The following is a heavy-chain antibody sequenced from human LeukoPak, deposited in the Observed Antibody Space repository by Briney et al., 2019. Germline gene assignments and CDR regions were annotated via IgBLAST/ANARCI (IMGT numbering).Heavy chain of an antibody. D-gene: IGHD3-22*01. CDR3: ARDLSDYYDSSGYYGD. Sequence: GGSLRLSCAASGFNFRGYAMQWVRQTPGRGLEWVANIKQDGSEKYYVDSVKGRFTISRDNAKNSLYLQMNSLRAEDTAVYYCARDLSDYYDSSGYYGDWGQGTLVTVSS. J-gene: IGHJ4*02. CDR1: GFNFRGYA. V-gene: IGHV3-7*01. CDR2: IKQDGSEK.